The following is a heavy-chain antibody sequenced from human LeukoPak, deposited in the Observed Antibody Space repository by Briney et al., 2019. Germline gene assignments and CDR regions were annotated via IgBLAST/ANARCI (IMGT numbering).Heavy chain of an antibody. J-gene: IGHJ4*02. CDR3: ARKRGSSYGSFDY. D-gene: IGHD5-18*01. CDR1: GDSITGYY. CDR2: IHSSGTP. Sequence: SETLSLTCTVSGDSITGYYWGWIRQPPGKGLEYIGYIHSSGTPHYSPSLKSRVTISLDTSKSQFSLNLSSVTAADTAAYYCARKRGSSYGSFDYWGQGSLVTVSS. V-gene: IGHV4-59*01.